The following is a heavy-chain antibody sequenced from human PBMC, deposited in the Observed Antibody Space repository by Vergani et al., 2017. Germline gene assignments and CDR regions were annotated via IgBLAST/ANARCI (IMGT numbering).Heavy chain of an antibody. D-gene: IGHD2-2*01. Sequence: EVQLVESGGGLVQPGGSLRLSCAASGFTFSSYWMSWVRQAPGKGLEWVANIKQEGSGKYYVDSVKGRFTISRDNAKNSLYLQMNSLRAEDTAVYYCARDLAGCSSTSCDSRFDPWGQGTLVTVSS. V-gene: IGHV3-7*01. CDR3: ARDLAGCSSTSCDSRFDP. CDR2: IKQEGSGK. CDR1: GFTFSSYW. J-gene: IGHJ5*02.